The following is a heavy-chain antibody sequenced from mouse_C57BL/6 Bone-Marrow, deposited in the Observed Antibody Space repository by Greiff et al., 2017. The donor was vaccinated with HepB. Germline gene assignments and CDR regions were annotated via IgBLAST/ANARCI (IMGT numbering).Heavy chain of an antibody. CDR3: ATDGYYLWYFDV. D-gene: IGHD2-3*01. V-gene: IGHV1-55*01. Sequence: QVQLKQPGAELVKPGASVKMSCKASGYTFTSYWITWVKQRPGQGLEWIGDIYPGSGSTNYNEKFKSKATLTVDTSSSTAYMQLSSLTSEDSAVYYCATDGYYLWYFDVWGTGTTVTVSS. J-gene: IGHJ1*03. CDR2: IYPGSGST. CDR1: GYTFTSYW.